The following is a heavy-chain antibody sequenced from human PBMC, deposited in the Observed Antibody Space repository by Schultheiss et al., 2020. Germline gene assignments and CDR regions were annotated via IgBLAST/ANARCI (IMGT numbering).Heavy chain of an antibody. Sequence: GSLRLSCTVSGGSISSYYWSWIRQPPGKGLEWIGYIYYSGSTYYNPSLKSRVTISVDTSKNQFSLKLSSVTAADTAVYYCARDWPYSSSWYGVYGMDVWGQGTTVTVSS. CDR3: ARDWPYSSSWYGVYGMDV. D-gene: IGHD6-13*01. V-gene: IGHV4-59*01. CDR2: IYYSGST. J-gene: IGHJ6*02. CDR1: GGSISSYY.